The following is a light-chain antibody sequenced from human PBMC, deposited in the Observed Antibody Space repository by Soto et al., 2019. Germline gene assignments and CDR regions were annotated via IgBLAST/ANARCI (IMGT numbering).Light chain of an antibody. J-gene: IGLJ1*01. V-gene: IGLV2-14*01. CDR1: SSEVGGYNY. CDR3: SSYTSSSTLYV. Sequence: QSALTQPASVSGSPGQSITISCTGTSSEVGGYNYVSWYQQHPGKAPKLMIYDVSNRPSGVSNRFSGSKSGNTASLTISGPQAEDEADYYCSSYTSSSTLYVFGTGIKVAVL. CDR2: DVS.